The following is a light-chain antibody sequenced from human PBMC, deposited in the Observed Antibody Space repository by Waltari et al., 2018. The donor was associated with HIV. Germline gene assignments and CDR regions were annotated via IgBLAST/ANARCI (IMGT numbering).Light chain of an antibody. CDR1: TSNIGSNT. V-gene: IGLV1-44*01. CDR3: AAWDDSLNGPV. CDR2: STN. J-gene: IGLJ3*02. Sequence: QSVLTQPPSASGTPGQRVTISCSGSTSNIGSNTINWYQQLPGTAPKLLIYSTNQRPSGVPDRCSGSKSGTSASLAISGLQSEDEADYSCAAWDDSLNGPVFGGGTKLTVL.